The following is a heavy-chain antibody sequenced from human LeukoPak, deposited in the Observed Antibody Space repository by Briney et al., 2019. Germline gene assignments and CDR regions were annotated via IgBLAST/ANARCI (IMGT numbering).Heavy chain of an antibody. D-gene: IGHD3-22*01. Sequence: TGGSLRLSCAASGFTFSSYWMSWVRQAPGKGLEWVANIKQDGSEKYYVDSVKGRFTISRDNAKNSLYLQVNSLKAEDTAVYYCARGPPRDISGYFNYWGQGTLVTVSS. V-gene: IGHV3-7*01. CDR1: GFTFSSYW. CDR3: ARGPPRDISGYFNY. CDR2: IKQDGSEK. J-gene: IGHJ4*02.